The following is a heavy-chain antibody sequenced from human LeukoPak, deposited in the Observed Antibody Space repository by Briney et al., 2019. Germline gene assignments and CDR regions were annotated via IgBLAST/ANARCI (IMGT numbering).Heavy chain of an antibody. Sequence: GGSLRLSCAASGFTFSNYTMNWVRQAPGKGLEWVSSISSRSSYIYYADSVKGRFTISRDNAKNSLYLQMNSLRAEDTAVYYCARGQDYSNPGGNYYMDVWGKGTTVTVSS. CDR2: ISSRSSYI. V-gene: IGHV3-21*01. D-gene: IGHD4-11*01. CDR1: GFTFSNYT. CDR3: ARGQDYSNPGGNYYMDV. J-gene: IGHJ6*03.